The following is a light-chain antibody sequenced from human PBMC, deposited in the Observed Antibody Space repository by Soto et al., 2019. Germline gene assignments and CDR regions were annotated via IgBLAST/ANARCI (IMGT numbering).Light chain of an antibody. J-gene: IGLJ1*01. V-gene: IGLV2-8*01. CDR2: EVN. CDR1: SSDVGGYNY. Sequence: QSALTQPPSASGSPGQSVTISCTGTSSDVGGYNYVSWYQQHPGKVPKLMVYEVNKRPSGVPDRFSGSKSGNTASLTVSGLQAEDEADYYCTSYAGGNNVFGTGTKVTRP. CDR3: TSYAGGNNV.